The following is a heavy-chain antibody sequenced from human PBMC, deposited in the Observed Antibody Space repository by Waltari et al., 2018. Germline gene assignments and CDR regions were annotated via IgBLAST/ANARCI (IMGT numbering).Heavy chain of an antibody. CDR1: GYSIRSGYY. CDR2: IYHSGST. J-gene: IGHJ4*02. V-gene: IGHV4-38-2*01. Sequence: QVQLQESGPGLVKPSETLSLTCAVSGYSIRSGYYWGWIRQPPGKGLEWIGSIYHSGSTYYNPSLKSRVTISVDTSKNQFSLKLSSVTAADTAVYYCAVGDNYGSGSYTFDYWGQGTLVTVSS. D-gene: IGHD3-10*01. CDR3: AVGDNYGSGSYTFDY.